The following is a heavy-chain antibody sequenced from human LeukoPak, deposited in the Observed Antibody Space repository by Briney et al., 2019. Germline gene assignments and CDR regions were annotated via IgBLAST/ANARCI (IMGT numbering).Heavy chain of an antibody. V-gene: IGHV1-2*06. Sequence: AASVKVSCKASGYTFTSYYLHWVRQAPGQGLEWVGRINPNSGDTNYAQNFQGRVTMTRDTSISTDYIDLSRLRSDDTAVYYCARGYSYDFNYWGQGTLVTVSS. D-gene: IGHD5-18*01. CDR1: GYTFTSYY. J-gene: IGHJ4*02. CDR3: ARGYSYDFNY. CDR2: INPNSGDT.